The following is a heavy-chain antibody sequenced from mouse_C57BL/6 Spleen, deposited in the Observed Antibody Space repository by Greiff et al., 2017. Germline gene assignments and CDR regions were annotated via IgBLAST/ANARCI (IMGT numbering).Heavy chain of an antibody. CDR3: ARCYGYDYFDY. CDR2: INPSNGGT. V-gene: IGHV1-53*01. Sequence: QVHVKQSGTELVKPGASVKLSCKASGYTFTSYWMHWVKQRPGQGLEWIGNINPSNGGTNYNEKFKSKATLTVDKSSSTAHMQLSSLTSEDSAVYYCARCYGYDYFDYWGQGTTLTVSS. J-gene: IGHJ2*01. D-gene: IGHD2-2*01. CDR1: GYTFTSYW.